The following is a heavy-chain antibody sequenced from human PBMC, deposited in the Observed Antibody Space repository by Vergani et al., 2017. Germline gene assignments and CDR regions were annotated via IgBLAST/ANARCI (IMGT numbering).Heavy chain of an antibody. V-gene: IGHV3-15*01. Sequence: EGQLVESGGGLVKPGGSLRLSCAASEFTFSDVWMSWVRQAPGKGLEWVARIKSNADGGSADYAASVKGRFIISRDDSKNFLYLQMNSLRAEDTAVYYCARVGRSAVAGTFGAFDMWGQGTMVTVSS. CDR1: EFTFSDVW. CDR3: ARVGRSAVAGTFGAFDM. CDR2: IKSNADGGSA. J-gene: IGHJ3*02. D-gene: IGHD6-19*01.